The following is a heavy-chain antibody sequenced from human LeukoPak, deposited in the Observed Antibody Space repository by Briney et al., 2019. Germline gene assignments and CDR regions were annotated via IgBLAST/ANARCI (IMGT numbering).Heavy chain of an antibody. D-gene: IGHD1-26*01. Sequence: NPSETLSLTCTVSGGSISSYYWSWIRQPPGKGLEWIGYIYYSGSTNYNPSLKSRVTISVDTSKNQFSLKLSSVTAADTAVYYRARDQSGSPEGFDIWGQGTMVTVSS. CDR2: IYYSGST. J-gene: IGHJ3*02. V-gene: IGHV4-59*01. CDR3: ARDQSGSPEGFDI. CDR1: GGSISSYY.